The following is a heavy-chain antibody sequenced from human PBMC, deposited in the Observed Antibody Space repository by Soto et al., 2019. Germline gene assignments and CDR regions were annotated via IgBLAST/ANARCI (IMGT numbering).Heavy chain of an antibody. CDR2: MNPQSGNT. CDR3: ARGTRVVGL. CDR1: GYTFTSND. D-gene: IGHD3-16*02. V-gene: IGHV1-8*01. Sequence: QVQLLQSGAEVKEPGASVKVSCRASGYTFTSNDLNWVRQATGQGLEWMGWMNPQSGNTGYAQKFQGRVTMTRNISISTGYMELRGLTYEDTAVYCCARGTRVVGLWGQGTMVTVSS. J-gene: IGHJ3*01.